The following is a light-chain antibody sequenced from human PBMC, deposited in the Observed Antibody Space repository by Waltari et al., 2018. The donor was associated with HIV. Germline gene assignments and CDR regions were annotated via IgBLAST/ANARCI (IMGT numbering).Light chain of an antibody. CDR1: HSLAFGAGDTY. CDR2: EVT. Sequence: VVLPHSPWSLPVTPGQPASIACRCLHSLAFGAGDTYLSWFQQRPGQPPRHLLYEVTKRASGVPARFTVRGAGHIVTLRISRVEAENVGVYYCMQGTPWPWKFGPGTRVDI. V-gene: IGKV2-30*01. CDR3: MQGTPWPWK. J-gene: IGKJ1*01.